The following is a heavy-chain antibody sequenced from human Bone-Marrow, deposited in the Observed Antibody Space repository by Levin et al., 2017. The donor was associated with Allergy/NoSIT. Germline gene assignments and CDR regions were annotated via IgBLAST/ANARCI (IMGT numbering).Heavy chain of an antibody. CDR1: GFTFRAYG. CDR3: AKCSYDRIIIDAFDI. V-gene: IGHV3-30*18. D-gene: IGHD3-22*01. CDR2: ISFDGGNT. J-gene: IGHJ3*02. Sequence: TGGSLRLSCAASGFTFRAYGMHWVRQVPGKGLEWVAVISFDGGNTYYADSVKGRFTISRDNSKNTLFLQMNSLRAEDTAVYYCAKCSYDRIIIDAFDIWGQGTMVTVSS.